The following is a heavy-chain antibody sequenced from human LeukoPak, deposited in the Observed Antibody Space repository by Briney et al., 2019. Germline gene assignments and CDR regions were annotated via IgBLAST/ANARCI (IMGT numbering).Heavy chain of an antibody. V-gene: IGHV3-74*01. Sequence: GGSLRLSCAASGFTFSSYWMHWVRQAPGRGLVWVSRINSDGSSTSYADSVKGRFTISRDNAKNTLYLQMNSLRAEDTAVYYCARIPYCSSTNCYPSDYWGQGTLVTVSS. D-gene: IGHD2-2*01. CDR2: INSDGSST. CDR3: ARIPYCSSTNCYPSDY. J-gene: IGHJ4*02. CDR1: GFTFSSYW.